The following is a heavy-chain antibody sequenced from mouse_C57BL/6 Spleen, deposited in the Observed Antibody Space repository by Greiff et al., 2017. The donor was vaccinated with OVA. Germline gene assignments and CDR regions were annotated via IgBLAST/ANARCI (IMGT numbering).Heavy chain of an antibody. CDR3: AIRGHWDEFDY. J-gene: IGHJ2*01. CDR1: GYAFSSSW. Sequence: QVQLQHSGPELVKPGASVKISCKASGYAFSSSWMNWVRQGPGKGLEWIGRIYPGDGDINYNGKFKGKATLTADKSSSTSYMQLSSLTSEDSAVYFGAIRGHWDEFDYWGQGTTLTVSS. CDR2: IYPGDGDI. D-gene: IGHD4-1*01. V-gene: IGHV1-82*01.